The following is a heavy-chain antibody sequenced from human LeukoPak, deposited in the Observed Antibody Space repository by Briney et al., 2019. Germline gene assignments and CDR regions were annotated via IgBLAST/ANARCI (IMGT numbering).Heavy chain of an antibody. CDR3: AREGSSSPWGMDV. CDR2: SYYSGST. Sequence: PSETLSLTCTVSGGSISSYYWSWIRQPPGKGLEWIGYSYYSGSTNYNPPLKSRVTISVDTSKKQFSLKLSSVTAADTAVYYCAREGSSSPWGMDVWGQGTTVTVSS. D-gene: IGHD6-13*01. J-gene: IGHJ6*02. CDR1: GGSISSYY. V-gene: IGHV4-59*01.